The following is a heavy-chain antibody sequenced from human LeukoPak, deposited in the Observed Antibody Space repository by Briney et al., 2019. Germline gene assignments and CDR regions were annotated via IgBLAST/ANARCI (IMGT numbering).Heavy chain of an antibody. Sequence: SETLSLTCTISVGSIRNYYWSWIRQPPGKGLEWIGDIYYSGSTNYNPSLKSRVTISVDTSKSQFSLRLSSVTAADTAVYYCARINRQYDILTGYYNVYFDTWGQGTLVTVSS. CDR3: ARINRQYDILTGYYNVYFDT. J-gene: IGHJ4*02. CDR1: VGSIRNYY. V-gene: IGHV4-59*01. D-gene: IGHD3-9*01. CDR2: IYYSGST.